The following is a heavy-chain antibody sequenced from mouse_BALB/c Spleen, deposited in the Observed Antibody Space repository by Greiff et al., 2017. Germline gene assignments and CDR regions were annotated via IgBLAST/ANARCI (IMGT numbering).Heavy chain of an antibody. D-gene: IGHD1-1*01. CDR3: ARRDYYGSSYY. Sequence: DVQLQESGPGLVKPSQSLSLTCSVTGYSITSGYYWNWIRQFPGNKLEWMGYISYDGSNNYNPSLKNRISITRDTSKNQFFLKLNSVTTEDTATYYCARRDYYGSSYYWGQGTTLTVSS. V-gene: IGHV3-6*02. CDR2: ISYDGSN. J-gene: IGHJ2*01. CDR1: GYSITSGYY.